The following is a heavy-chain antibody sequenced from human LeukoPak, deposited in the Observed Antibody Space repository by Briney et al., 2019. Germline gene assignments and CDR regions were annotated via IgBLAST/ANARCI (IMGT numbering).Heavy chain of an antibody. D-gene: IGHD6-6*01. CDR1: GYTFTGYY. J-gene: IGHJ6*03. Sequence: ASVKVSCKASGYTFTGYYMHWVRQAPGQGLEWMGWINPNSGGTNYAQKFQGRVTMTRDTSISTAYMELSRLRSDDTAVYYCARDRVSIAARRNYYYYVEVWGKGTTVTVSS. V-gene: IGHV1-2*02. CDR3: ARDRVSIAARRNYYYYVEV. CDR2: INPNSGGT.